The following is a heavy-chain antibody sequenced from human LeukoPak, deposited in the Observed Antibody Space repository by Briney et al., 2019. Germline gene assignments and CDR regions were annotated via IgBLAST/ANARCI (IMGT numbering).Heavy chain of an antibody. CDR2: ISPYNANT. J-gene: IGHJ4*02. Sequence: ASVKVSCKASGYTFTGYYMHWVRQAPGQGLEWMGWISPYNANTNYAQKLQGRVTMTTDTSTNTAYMELRSLRSDDPAVYYCARALSFPHCSSTSCYVDYWGQGTLVTVSS. CDR3: ARALSFPHCSSTSCYVDY. CDR1: GYTFTGYY. V-gene: IGHV1-18*04. D-gene: IGHD2-2*01.